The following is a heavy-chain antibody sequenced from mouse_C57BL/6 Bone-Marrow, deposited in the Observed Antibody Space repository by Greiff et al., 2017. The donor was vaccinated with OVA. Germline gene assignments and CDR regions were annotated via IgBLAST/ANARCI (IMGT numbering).Heavy chain of an antibody. CDR2: IHPNSGST. CDR3: ARPSMMVTRYFDV. J-gene: IGHJ1*03. V-gene: IGHV1-64*01. CDR1: GYTFTSYW. Sequence: VQLQQPGAELVKPGASVKLSCKASGYTFTSYWMHWVKQRPGQGLEWIGMIHPNSGSTNYNEKFKSKATLTVDKSSSTAYMQLSSLTSEDSAVYYCARPSMMVTRYFDVWGTGTTVTVSS. D-gene: IGHD2-3*01.